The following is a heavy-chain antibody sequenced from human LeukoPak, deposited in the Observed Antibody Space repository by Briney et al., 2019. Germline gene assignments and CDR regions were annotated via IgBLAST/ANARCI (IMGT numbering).Heavy chain of an antibody. J-gene: IGHJ6*03. V-gene: IGHV3-33*01. CDR1: GFTFSSYG. Sequence: GGYLRLSCTASGFTFSSYGMHWVRQAPGKGLEWVAVMWYDVGNKYYADSVKGRFTISRDNYKNTLYLQMNSLKTEDTAVYYCVRGITIFGVVSDYYYYMDVWGKGTTVTVSS. CDR3: VRGITIFGVVSDYYYYMDV. D-gene: IGHD3-3*01. CDR2: MWYDVGNK.